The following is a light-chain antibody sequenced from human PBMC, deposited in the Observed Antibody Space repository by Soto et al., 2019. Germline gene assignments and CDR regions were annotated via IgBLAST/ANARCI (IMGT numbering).Light chain of an antibody. V-gene: IGLV2-8*01. J-gene: IGLJ1*01. CDR3: ISYAGSNNYV. CDR2: EVG. Sequence: QSALTQPPSASGSPGQSVTISCTGTSSEIGGYDYVSWYLHHPRTAPKLMVYEVGKRPSGVHDRFSGSKSGNTASLTVSGLQTEYEADYYCISYAGSNNYVFGTGTKLTVL. CDR1: SSEIGGYDY.